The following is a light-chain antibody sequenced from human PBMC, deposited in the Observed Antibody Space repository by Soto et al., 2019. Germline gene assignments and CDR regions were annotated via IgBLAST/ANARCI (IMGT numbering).Light chain of an antibody. J-gene: IGKJ1*01. CDR2: AAS. CDR1: QDIKNY. Sequence: DIQVTQSPSSLSASVGDRVTITCRASQDIKNYLNWYQRKPRTAPRLLIYAASNLHSGVPSTFSASGSGTDFALNIRSLQADDFGTYYCQQGFSLPWTFGQGTKVEVK. CDR3: QQGFSLPWT. V-gene: IGKV1-39*01.